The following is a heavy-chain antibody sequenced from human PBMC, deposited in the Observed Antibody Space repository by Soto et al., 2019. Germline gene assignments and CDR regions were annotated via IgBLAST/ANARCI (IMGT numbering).Heavy chain of an antibody. CDR2: LFSGGSA. CDR3: ARDPRARACCGSTSCYHLYGLDV. Sequence: VGTVRLSCAASGLHVSSHYMSWFRQAPGKGLEWVSVLFSGGSAYYADSVKGRFTISIDTSKNTVYLEMHRLTVDDTAVYFCARDPRARACCGSTSCYHLYGLDVWGQGTTVTVSS. D-gene: IGHD2-2*01. V-gene: IGHV3-53*01. CDR1: GLHVSSHY. J-gene: IGHJ6*02.